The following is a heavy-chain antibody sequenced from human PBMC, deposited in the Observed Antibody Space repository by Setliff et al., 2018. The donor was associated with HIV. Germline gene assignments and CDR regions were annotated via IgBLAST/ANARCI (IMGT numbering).Heavy chain of an antibody. V-gene: IGHV3-48*03. CDR3: ARPNYYDSSGSFDY. Sequence: RLSCAASGFTFSNYEMNWVRRAPGKGLEWVSYISSSGTTIYYADSVKGRFTISRDNAKNSLYLQMNSLRAEDTAVYYCARPNYYDSSGSFDYWGQGTLVTVSS. CDR2: ISSSGTTI. CDR1: GFTFSNYE. D-gene: IGHD3-22*01. J-gene: IGHJ4*02.